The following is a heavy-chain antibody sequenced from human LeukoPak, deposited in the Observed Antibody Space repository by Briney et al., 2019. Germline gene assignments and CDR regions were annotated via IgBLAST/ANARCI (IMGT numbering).Heavy chain of an antibody. J-gene: IGHJ3*02. CDR1: GFTFSSYS. CDR2: IRSSGSYI. D-gene: IGHD1-26*01. V-gene: IGHV3-21*01. CDR3: ARDLSGSYLGAFDI. Sequence: GGSLRLSCAASGFTFSSYSMNWVRQAPGKGLEWVSSIRSSGSYIYSADSLKGRFTISRDNAKNSLYLQMNSLRAEDTAVYYCARDLSGSYLGAFDIWGQGTMVTVSS.